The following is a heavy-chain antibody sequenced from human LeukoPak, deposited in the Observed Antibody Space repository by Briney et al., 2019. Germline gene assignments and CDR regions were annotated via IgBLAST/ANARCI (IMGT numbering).Heavy chain of an antibody. CDR2: IVSSGDST. CDR3: AKADGGQWPSSYYYYYMDV. J-gene: IGHJ6*03. D-gene: IGHD6-19*01. Sequence: GGSLRLSCAASGFTFSSYAMSWVRQAPGKGLEWVSAIVSSGDSTYYADSVKGRFTISRDNSKNTLYLQMNSLRAEDTAVYYCAKADGGQWPSSYYYYYMDVWGRGTTVTVSS. V-gene: IGHV3-23*01. CDR1: GFTFSSYA.